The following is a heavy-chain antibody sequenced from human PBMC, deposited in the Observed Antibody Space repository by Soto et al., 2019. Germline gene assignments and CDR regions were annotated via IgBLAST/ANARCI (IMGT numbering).Heavy chain of an antibody. CDR2: ISAYNGNT. Sequence: ASVKVSCKASGYTFTSYGISWVRQAPGQGLEWMGWISAYNGNTNYAQKLQGRVTMTTDTSTSTAYMELRSLRSDDTAVYYCAREVVPAAIPLRWFDPWGQGTLVTVSS. J-gene: IGHJ5*02. D-gene: IGHD2-2*01. CDR1: GYTFTSYG. V-gene: IGHV1-18*01. CDR3: AREVVPAAIPLRWFDP.